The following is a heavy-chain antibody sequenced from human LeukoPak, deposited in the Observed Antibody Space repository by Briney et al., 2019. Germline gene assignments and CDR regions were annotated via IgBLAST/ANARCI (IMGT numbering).Heavy chain of an antibody. Sequence: SETLSLPCSLSGASVNTLYWIWLRAPPGKRLVGCGYIYYRGSTRYTPSLKSRVTISIDTSKNQVSLKLISVTAADTAVYYCATSATPGYSSSWFLDSWGQGTLVTVSS. V-gene: IGHV4-59*02. D-gene: IGHD6-13*01. CDR1: GASVNTLY. CDR3: ATSATPGYSSSWFLDS. CDR2: IYYRGST. J-gene: IGHJ4*02.